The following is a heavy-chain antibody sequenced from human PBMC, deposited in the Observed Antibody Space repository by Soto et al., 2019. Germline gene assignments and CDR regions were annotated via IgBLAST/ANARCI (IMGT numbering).Heavy chain of an antibody. J-gene: IGHJ4*02. V-gene: IGHV4-61*01. CDR2: INYSGST. D-gene: IGHD3-3*01. CDR1: GGSISSGSYY. CDR3: ARVSKSFWSGYYTVGYYFDY. Sequence: LSLTCAVSGGSISSGSYYWSWIRQPPGKGLEWIGEINYSGSTNYNPSLKSRVTISVDTSKNQFSLKLSSVTAADTAVYYCARVSKSFWSGYYTVGYYFDYWGQGTQVTVSS.